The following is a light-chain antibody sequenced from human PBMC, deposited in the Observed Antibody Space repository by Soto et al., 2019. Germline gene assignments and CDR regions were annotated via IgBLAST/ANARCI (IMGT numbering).Light chain of an antibody. J-gene: IGKJ1*01. CDR2: KAS. CDR3: KQYLNLWP. CDR1: QSISTW. Sequence: DIQMTQSPSTLSASVGDRVTITCRASQSISTWLAWYQQKPGKAPKLLIYKASSLEGGVPSRLSGSGSGTEFFLTFICLQLVDFAAYYCKQYLNLWPFAQG. V-gene: IGKV1-5*03.